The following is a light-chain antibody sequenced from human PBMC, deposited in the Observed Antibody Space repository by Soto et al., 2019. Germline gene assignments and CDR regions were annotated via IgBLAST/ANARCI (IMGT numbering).Light chain of an antibody. J-gene: IGKJ3*01. CDR2: DAS. CDR3: QQYGSAPFT. Sequence: EIVMTQSPATLSGFSGERATLSCRASQRVSSNLAWYHQKPGQAPRLLIYDASSRATGIPDRISGSGSGTDFTLTISRLEPEDFAVYYCQQYGSAPFTFGPGTKVDIK. V-gene: IGKV3-20*01. CDR1: QRVSSN.